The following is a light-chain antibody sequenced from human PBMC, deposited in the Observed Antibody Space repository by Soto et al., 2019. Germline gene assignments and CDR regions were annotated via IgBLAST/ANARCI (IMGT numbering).Light chain of an antibody. V-gene: IGLV1-40*01. CDR1: SSNIGAGYD. Sequence: QAVVTQPPSVSGAPGQRVTISCPGSSSNIGAGYDVHWYRQLLATAPKLLIYGNIKRPSGVPDRFSGSKSGTSASLAITGLQAEDEADYYCQSYDSSLSGSVFGGGTQLTVL. J-gene: IGLJ2*01. CDR3: QSYDSSLSGSV. CDR2: GNI.